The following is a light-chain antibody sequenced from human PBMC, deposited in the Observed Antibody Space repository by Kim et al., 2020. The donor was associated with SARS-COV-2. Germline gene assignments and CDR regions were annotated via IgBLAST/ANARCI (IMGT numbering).Light chain of an antibody. V-gene: IGKV3-15*01. Sequence: EVVLTQSPATLSVSPGERATLTCRASQSVGSSLAWYQQKPGQPPRLLISGASTRATGVPARFSGSGSGADFTLTISSLQSEDFAVYYCQKYNNWPPWTFGQGTKVDSK. CDR2: GAS. CDR1: QSVGSS. J-gene: IGKJ1*01. CDR3: QKYNNWPPWT.